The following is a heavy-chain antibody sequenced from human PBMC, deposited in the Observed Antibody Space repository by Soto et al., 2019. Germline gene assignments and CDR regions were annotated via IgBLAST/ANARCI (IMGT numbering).Heavy chain of an antibody. CDR3: ARDRYFYDSRGYYRTLDS. CDR1: GGSFSNDY. D-gene: IGHD3-22*01. V-gene: IGHV4-59*01. Sequence: QVQLQESGPGLVKPSETLSLSCFLSGGSFSNDYWTWIRQSPGKGLEVIGYIFHTGITDYNPTVKIRVTISIDKSRNLFTLNLTSVTAADTAVYYCARDRYFYDSRGYYRTLDSWGQGTLVTVSS. CDR2: IFHTGIT. J-gene: IGHJ5*01.